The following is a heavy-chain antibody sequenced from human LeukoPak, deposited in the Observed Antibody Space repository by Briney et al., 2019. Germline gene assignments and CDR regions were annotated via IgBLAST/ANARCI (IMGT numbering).Heavy chain of an antibody. CDR1: GFTFSSYG. CDR2: ISGSDRST. V-gene: IGHV3-23*01. Sequence: EGSLRLSCAASGFTFSSYGMSWVRQAPGKGLEWVSGISGSDRSTYYADSVKGRFIISRDNSKNTLYLQMNSLRAEDTAVYYCAKDTSVGAFDIWGQGTMVTVSS. J-gene: IGHJ3*02. D-gene: IGHD5/OR15-5a*01. CDR3: AKDTSVGAFDI.